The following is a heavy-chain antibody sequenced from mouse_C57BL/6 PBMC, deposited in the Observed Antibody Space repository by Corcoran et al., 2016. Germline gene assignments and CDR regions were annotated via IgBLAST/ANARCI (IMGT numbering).Heavy chain of an antibody. D-gene: IGHD1-1*01. J-gene: IGHJ4*01. Sequence: EVQLQQSGPELVKPGASVKISCKASGYTFTDYYMNWVKQSHGKSLEWIGDINPNNGGTSYNQKFKGKATLTVDKSSSTAYMELRSLTSEDSAVYYCARSGTTVVAEEVCYAMDYWGQGTSVTVSS. CDR1: GYTFTDYY. V-gene: IGHV1-26*01. CDR2: INPNNGGT. CDR3: ARSGTTVVAEEVCYAMDY.